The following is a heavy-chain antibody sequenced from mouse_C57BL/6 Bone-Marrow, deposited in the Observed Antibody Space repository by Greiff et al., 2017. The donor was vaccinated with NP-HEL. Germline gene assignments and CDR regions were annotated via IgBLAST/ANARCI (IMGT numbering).Heavy chain of an antibody. Sequence: VQLQQSGAELVKPGASVKLSCTASGFNIKDYYMHWVKQRTEQGLEWIGRIDPEDGVTKYAPKFQGKATITADTSSNTAYLQLSSLTSEDTAAYYCARSYYSSTSHWYIDVWGTGTTVTVSS. D-gene: IGHD1-1*01. CDR3: ARSYYSSTSHWYIDV. J-gene: IGHJ1*03. CDR2: IDPEDGVT. V-gene: IGHV14-2*01. CDR1: GFNIKDYY.